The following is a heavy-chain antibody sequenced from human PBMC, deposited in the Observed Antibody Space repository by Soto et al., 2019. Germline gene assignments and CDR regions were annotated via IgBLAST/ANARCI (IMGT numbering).Heavy chain of an antibody. Sequence: QVQLVQSGVEVKKPGASMKISCRTSGYTFTNYAINWVRQAPGQGLEWVAWISTQSGTTRYGQRLQGRVTVTTNTSTSTAYMELRNLRSDDTALYCCARGGYKDPWGQGTMVTVSS. V-gene: IGHV1-18*01. D-gene: IGHD5-12*01. CDR2: ISTQSGTT. CDR3: ARGGYKDP. J-gene: IGHJ5*02. CDR1: GYTFTNYA.